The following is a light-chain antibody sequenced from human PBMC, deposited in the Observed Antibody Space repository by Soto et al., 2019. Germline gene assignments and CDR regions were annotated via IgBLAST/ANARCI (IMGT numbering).Light chain of an antibody. V-gene: IGLV2-14*01. CDR3: SSYTSSSTYV. Sequence: LSQPASVSCSPGQSINISCTGTRSDVGNYNYVSWYQQHPGKAAKLMIYEVSNRPSGVSNRFSGSKSGNTASLTISGLQAEDEADYYCSSYTSSSTYVFGTGTKVTVL. CDR2: EVS. CDR1: RSDVGNYNY. J-gene: IGLJ1*01.